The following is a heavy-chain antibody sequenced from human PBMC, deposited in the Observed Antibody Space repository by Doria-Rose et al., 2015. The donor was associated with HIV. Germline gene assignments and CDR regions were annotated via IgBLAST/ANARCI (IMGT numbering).Heavy chain of an antibody. D-gene: IGHD3-10*01. V-gene: IGHV4-30-4*01. CDR2: ISSSGTT. J-gene: IGHJ4*02. CDR3: ARARNYGFPHFFDF. Sequence: QVQLQESGPGLVRPSQTLSLTCTVSGDSISSGDSFWSWIRQPPGKGPAWIGYISSSGTTYYYPSLRGRLTISQDASKNQFSLNLNSVTAADTAVYYCARARNYGFPHFFDFWGQGTLVTVSS. CDR1: GDSISSGDSF.